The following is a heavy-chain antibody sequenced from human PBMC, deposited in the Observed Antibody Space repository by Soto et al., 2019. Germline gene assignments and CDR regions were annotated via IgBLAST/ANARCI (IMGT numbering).Heavy chain of an antibody. CDR3: AKGSDSSGYWYFDL. J-gene: IGHJ2*01. CDR2: ISYDGSNK. D-gene: IGHD3-22*01. CDR1: GFTFSSYG. V-gene: IGHV3-30*18. Sequence: GGSLRLSCAASGFTFSSYGMHWVRQAPGKGLEWVAVISYDGSNKCYADSVKGRFTISRDNSKNTLYLQMNSLRAEDTAVYYYAKGSDSSGYWYFDLWGRGTLVTVSS.